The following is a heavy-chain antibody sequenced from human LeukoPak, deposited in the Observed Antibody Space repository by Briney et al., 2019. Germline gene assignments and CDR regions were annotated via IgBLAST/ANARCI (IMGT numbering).Heavy chain of an antibody. CDR1: GYSFTSNY. V-gene: IGHV1-46*01. Sequence: ASVKVSCKASGYSFTSNYIHWVRQAPGQGLEWTGMIYPRDGSTSYAQKFQGRVTVTRDTSTSTVHMELSGLRSEDTAVYYCARDQEAFDYWGQGTLVIVSS. CDR3: ARDQEAFDY. CDR2: IYPRDGST. J-gene: IGHJ4*02.